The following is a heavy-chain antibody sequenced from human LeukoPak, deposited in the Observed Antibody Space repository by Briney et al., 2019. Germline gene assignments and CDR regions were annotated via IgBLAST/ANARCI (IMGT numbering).Heavy chain of an antibody. CDR2: MNPNSGNT. J-gene: IGHJ6*03. CDR1: GYTFTSYD. V-gene: IGHV1-8*02. CDR3: ARGYSSGWYTITYYYYYYMDV. Sequence: ASVKVSCKASGYTFTSYDINWVRQATGQGLEWMGWMNPNSGNTGYAQKFQGRVTMTRNTSISTAYMELSSLRSEDTAVYYCARGYSSGWYTITYYYYYYMDVWGKGTTVTISS. D-gene: IGHD6-19*01.